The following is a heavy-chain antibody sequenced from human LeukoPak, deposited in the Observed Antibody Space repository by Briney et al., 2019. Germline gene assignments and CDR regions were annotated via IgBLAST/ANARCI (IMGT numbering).Heavy chain of an antibody. D-gene: IGHD7-27*01. CDR3: AKGQNQGANWGSNYFDY. V-gene: IGHV3-30*18. J-gene: IGHJ4*02. CDR1: GVTFSSYG. Sequence: GGSLRLSCAASGVTFSSYGMHWVRQAPGKGLEWVAVISYDGSNKYYADSVKGRFTISRDNSKNTLYLQMNSLRAEDTAVYYCAKGQNQGANWGSNYFDYWGQGTLVTVSS. CDR2: ISYDGSNK.